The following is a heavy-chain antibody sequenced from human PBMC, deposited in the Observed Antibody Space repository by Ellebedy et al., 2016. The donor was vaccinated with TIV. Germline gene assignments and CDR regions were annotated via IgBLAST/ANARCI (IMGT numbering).Heavy chain of an antibody. CDR1: GGSISSSRYY. J-gene: IGHJ5*01. D-gene: IGHD5-24*01. CDR3: ARFTREGNNYADS. V-gene: IGHV4-61*02. Sequence: MPSETLSLTCTVSGGSISSSRYYWTWIRQPAGKGLEWLGRIYTSGSTSYSPSLKSRVTMSVDTSKNQFSLKLASVTAADTAVYFCARFTREGNNYADSWGQGTLVTVSS. CDR2: IYTSGST.